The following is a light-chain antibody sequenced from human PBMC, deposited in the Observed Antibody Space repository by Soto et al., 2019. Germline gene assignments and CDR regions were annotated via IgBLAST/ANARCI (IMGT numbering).Light chain of an antibody. CDR1: SSDIGGYNY. Sequence: QSALTQPASVSGSPGQSITISCTGTSSDIGGYNYLSWYQQHPGMAPQLLIYDIRKRPSGVSDRFSGSKSGNTASLTISGLQAEDEADYYCRSYSSTNKYVFGTGTKLTVL. CDR2: DIR. J-gene: IGLJ1*01. CDR3: RSYSSTNKYV. V-gene: IGLV2-14*03.